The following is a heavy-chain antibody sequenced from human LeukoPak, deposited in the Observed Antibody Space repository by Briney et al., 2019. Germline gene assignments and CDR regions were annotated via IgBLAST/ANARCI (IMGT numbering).Heavy chain of an antibody. CDR2: IKQDGSEK. J-gene: IGHJ4*02. Sequence: PGGSLRLSCAASGFTFSSYAMSWVRQAPGKGLEWVANIKQDGSEKYYVDSVKGRFTISRGNAKNSLYLQMNSLRAEDTAMYYCARATTYDILTGYFEYWGQGTLVTVSS. CDR1: GFTFSSYA. D-gene: IGHD3-9*01. CDR3: ARATTYDILTGYFEY. V-gene: IGHV3-7*01.